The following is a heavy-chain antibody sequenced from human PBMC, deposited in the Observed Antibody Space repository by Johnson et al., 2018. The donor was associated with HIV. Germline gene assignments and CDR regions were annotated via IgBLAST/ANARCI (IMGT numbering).Heavy chain of an antibody. V-gene: IGHV3-53*01. J-gene: IGHJ3*02. D-gene: IGHD6-13*01. CDR2: IYSGGST. CDR1: GFTVSSNY. Sequence: VQLVEYGGGLIQPGGSLRLSCAASGFTVSSNYMSWVRQAPGKGLEWGSVIYSGGSTYYADSVTGRFTITRDIFKNTLYLQMNSLRAEDTAVYYCARADSSSSPWMGLDIWGQGTMVTVSS. CDR3: ARADSSSSPWMGLDI.